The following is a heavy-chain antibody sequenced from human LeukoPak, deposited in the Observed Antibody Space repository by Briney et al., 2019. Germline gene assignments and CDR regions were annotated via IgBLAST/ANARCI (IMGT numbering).Heavy chain of an antibody. Sequence: GGSLRLSCAASGFTFDDYAMRWVRHAPGKGLEWVSGISWNSGSIGYADSVKGRFTISRDNAKNSLYLQMNNLRAEDTALYYCAKAKIGGVIGSLDYWGQGTLVTVSS. CDR3: AKAKIGGVIGSLDY. D-gene: IGHD3-16*02. CDR1: GFTFDDYA. J-gene: IGHJ4*02. V-gene: IGHV3-9*01. CDR2: ISWNSGSI.